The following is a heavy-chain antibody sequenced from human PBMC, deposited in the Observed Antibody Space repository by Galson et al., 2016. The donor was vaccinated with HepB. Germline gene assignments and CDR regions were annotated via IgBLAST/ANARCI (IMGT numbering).Heavy chain of an antibody. V-gene: IGHV5-51*01. J-gene: IGHJ6*02. CDR1: GYSFTSYW. D-gene: IGHD3-9*01. CDR3: ARDRRSTASRYYYGVDV. CDR2: IYPGDSDT. Sequence: QSGAAVKKPGESLKISCKGSGYSFTSYWIGWVRQMPGKGLEWMGIIYPGDSDTRYSPSFQGQVAISADKSISTAYLQWSSLKASDTAMYYCARDRRSTASRYYYGVDVWGQGTTVTVSS.